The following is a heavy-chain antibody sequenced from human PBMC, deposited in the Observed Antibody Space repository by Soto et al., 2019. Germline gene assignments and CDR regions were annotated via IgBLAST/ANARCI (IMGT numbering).Heavy chain of an antibody. CDR3: ATSSGSGSEHFEY. Sequence: QVQLVQSGAEVKMPGSSVKVSCTASGGTFTSYTFSWVRQVPGQGLEWMGRIIPILRMADFAQKFQGSVTINAYDYTSTVYMKLSSLRSKDKAVYYCATSSGSGSEHFEYRSQRTPVTVS. V-gene: IGHV1-69*02. CDR2: IIPILRMA. CDR1: GGTFTSYT. J-gene: IGHJ4*02. D-gene: IGHD3-10*01.